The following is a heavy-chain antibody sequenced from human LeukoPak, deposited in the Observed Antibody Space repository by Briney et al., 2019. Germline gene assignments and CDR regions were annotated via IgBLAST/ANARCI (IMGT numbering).Heavy chain of an antibody. CDR2: ISAYNGNT. Sequence: ASVKVSCKASGYTFTDYFIIWVRQAPGQGLEWMGWISAYNGNTNYAQKLQGRVTMTTDTSTSTAYMELRSLRSDDTALYYCARKAVADTGKFDYWGQGTLVTVSS. D-gene: IGHD6-19*01. V-gene: IGHV1-18*04. CDR1: GYTFTDYF. CDR3: ARKAVADTGKFDY. J-gene: IGHJ4*02.